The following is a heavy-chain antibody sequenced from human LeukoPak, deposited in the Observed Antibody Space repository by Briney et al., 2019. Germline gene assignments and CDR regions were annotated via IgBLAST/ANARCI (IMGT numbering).Heavy chain of an antibody. J-gene: IGHJ4*02. CDR2: IRYDGSNK. CDR3: AKGPPPYLRPYYYDSSGSDFDY. D-gene: IGHD3-22*01. CDR1: GFTFSSYG. V-gene: IGHV3-30*02. Sequence: GGSLRLSCAASGFTFSSYGMHWVRQAPGKGLEWVAFIRYDGSNKYYADSVKGRFTISRDNSKNTLYLQMNSLRAEDTAVYYCAKGPPPYLRPYYYDSSGSDFDYWGQGTLVTVSS.